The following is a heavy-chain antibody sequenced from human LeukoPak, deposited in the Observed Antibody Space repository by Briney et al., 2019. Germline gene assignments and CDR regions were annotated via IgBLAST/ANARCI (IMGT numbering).Heavy chain of an antibody. D-gene: IGHD3-10*01. CDR1: GFTFSSYS. J-gene: IGHJ4*02. V-gene: IGHV3-21*01. CDR3: AREDLSRYGPGSTFDY. Sequence: PGGSLRLSCAASGFTFSSYSMNWVRQAPGKGLEWVSSISSSSSYIYYADSVKGRFTISRDNAKNSLYLQMNSLRAEDTAVYYCAREDLSRYGPGSTFDYWGQGTLVTVSS. CDR2: ISSSSSYI.